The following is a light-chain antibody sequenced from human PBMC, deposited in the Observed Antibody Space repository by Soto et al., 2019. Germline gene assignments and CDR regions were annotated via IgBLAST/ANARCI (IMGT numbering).Light chain of an antibody. CDR1: SGSIASNY. Sequence: NFMLTQPHSVSESPGKTVTSSCTRSSGSIASNYVQWYQQRPGSAPTTVIYEDNQRPSGVPDLFSGSIDSSSNSASLTISGLNNEDEADYYCQSYYSCLVFGGGTQQTGL. CDR3: QSYYSCLV. CDR2: EDN. V-gene: IGLV6-57*04. J-gene: IGLJ2*01.